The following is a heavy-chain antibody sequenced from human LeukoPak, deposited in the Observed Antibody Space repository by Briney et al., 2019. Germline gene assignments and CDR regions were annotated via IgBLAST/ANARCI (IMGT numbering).Heavy chain of an antibody. CDR1: GYSISSGYY. V-gene: IGHV4-38-2*02. D-gene: IGHD1-26*01. CDR3: ASRGEVGATALYYFDY. Sequence: SETLSLTCTVSGYSISSGYYWGLIRQPPGKGLEWTGSIYYSGSTYYNPSLKSRVTISVDTSKNQFSRKLSSVTAADTGVYYCASRGEVGATALYYFDYWGQGTLVTVSS. J-gene: IGHJ4*02. CDR2: IYYSGST.